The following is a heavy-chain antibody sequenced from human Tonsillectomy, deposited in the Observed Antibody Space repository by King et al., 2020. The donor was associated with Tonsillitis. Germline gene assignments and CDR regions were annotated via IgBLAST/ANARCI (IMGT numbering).Heavy chain of an antibody. Sequence: VQLVESGGGLVKPGGSLRLSCAASGSTFSRYTMNLVRQAPGGGLEWVSSISSSASYMYYADSVKGRFTISRDNAKNSLYLQMNSLRAEDTAVYYCAREGVGCSGGSCCSGWFDPWGQGSLVTVSS. D-gene: IGHD2-15*01. CDR2: ISSSASYM. J-gene: IGHJ5*02. CDR1: GSTFSRYT. V-gene: IGHV3-21*01. CDR3: AREGVGCSGGSCCSGWFDP.